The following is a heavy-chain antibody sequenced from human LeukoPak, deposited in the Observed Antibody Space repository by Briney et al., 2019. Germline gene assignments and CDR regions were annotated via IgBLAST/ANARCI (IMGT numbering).Heavy chain of an antibody. CDR3: VRDPLAAHLILDF. J-gene: IGHJ4*02. V-gene: IGHV3-7*01. D-gene: IGHD6-6*01. CDR1: GFTLSTYW. Sequence: GGSLRLSCAASGFTLSTYWMSWVRQAPGQGLEWVANIKQDGSEKYYVDSVKGRFTISRDNAKNSLYLQMNTLRAEDTAVYYCVRDPLAAHLILDFWGQRTLVTVSS. CDR2: IKQDGSEK.